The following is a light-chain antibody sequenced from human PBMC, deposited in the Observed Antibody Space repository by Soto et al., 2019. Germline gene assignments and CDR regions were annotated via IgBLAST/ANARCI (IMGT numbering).Light chain of an antibody. CDR3: QQRSDWPPLT. CDR1: QSVSSY. V-gene: IGKV3-11*01. J-gene: IGKJ5*01. Sequence: EIVLTQPPATLSLSPGERATLSCRASQSVSSYLAWYQQKPGQAPRLLIYDASNRATGIPARFSGGGSGTDFTLTISSLEPEDFAFYYCQQRSDWPPLTFGQGTRLEIK. CDR2: DAS.